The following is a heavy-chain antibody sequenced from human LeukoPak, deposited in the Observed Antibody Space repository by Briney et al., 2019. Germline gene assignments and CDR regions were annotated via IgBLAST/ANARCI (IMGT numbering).Heavy chain of an antibody. D-gene: IGHD6-13*01. CDR3: AKDRSSWYDAFDI. J-gene: IGHJ3*02. Sequence: GGSLRLSCAASGFTFSSYGMHWVRQAPGKGLEWVAVMSYDGSNKYYADSVKGRFTISRDNSKNTLYLQMNSLRAEDTAVYYCAKDRSSWYDAFDIWGQGTMVTVSS. CDR1: GFTFSSYG. V-gene: IGHV3-30*18. CDR2: MSYDGSNK.